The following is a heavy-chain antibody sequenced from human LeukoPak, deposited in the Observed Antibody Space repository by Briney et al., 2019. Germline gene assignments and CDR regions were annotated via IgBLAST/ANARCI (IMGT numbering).Heavy chain of an antibody. J-gene: IGHJ4*02. CDR1: GGSISSYY. D-gene: IGHD3-22*01. CDR3: ARDLYDSSGYPHPPFDY. Sequence: SETLSLTCTVSGGSISSYYWIWIRQPTGKGLEGIGRIYTSGSTNYNPSLKSRVTMSVDTSKNQFSLKLSSVTAADTAVYNCARDLYDSSGYPHPPFDYWGQGTLVTVSS. CDR2: IYTSGST. V-gene: IGHV4-4*07.